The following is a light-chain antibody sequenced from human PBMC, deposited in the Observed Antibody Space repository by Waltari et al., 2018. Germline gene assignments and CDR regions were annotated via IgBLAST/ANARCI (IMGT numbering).Light chain of an antibody. CDR1: QAIRID. J-gene: IGKJ4*01. V-gene: IGKV1-17*01. Sequence: DIQMTQSPSSLSASVGDRVTITCRASQAIRIDLGWFQQKPGKAPKRLIHGASRLQSGVPSRFSGSGSGTEFTLTINSLQPEDFTTYYCLQHNNNPLTFGGGTKVEI. CDR2: GAS. CDR3: LQHNNNPLT.